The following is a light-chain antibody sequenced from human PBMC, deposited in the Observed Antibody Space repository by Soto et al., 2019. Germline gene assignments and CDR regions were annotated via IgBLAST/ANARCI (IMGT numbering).Light chain of an antibody. Sequence: EIVLTQSPGTLSSSPGERATLSCRASQSVRNNYLAWYQQKPGQPPRFLIYDVSTRAAGIPDRFSGSGSGTEFTLTISRLEPEDFAVYYCQQYGSTPLTFGGGTKVEIK. CDR2: DVS. CDR1: QSVRNNY. V-gene: IGKV3-20*01. CDR3: QQYGSTPLT. J-gene: IGKJ4*01.